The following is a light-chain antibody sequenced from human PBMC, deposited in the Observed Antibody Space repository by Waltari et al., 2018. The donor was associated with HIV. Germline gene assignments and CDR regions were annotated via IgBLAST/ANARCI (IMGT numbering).Light chain of an antibody. CDR3: QQYNNWPPVT. CDR2: GAS. V-gene: IGKV3-15*01. CDR1: QSVGGK. Sequence: EIVMTQSPATLSVSPGEKTSLSCRASQSVGGKLAWYQQKPGQAPRLLIYGASTRATCIPARFSGSGSGTEFTLTISSLQSEDSGVYYCQQYNNWPPVTFGGGTKVEIK. J-gene: IGKJ4*01.